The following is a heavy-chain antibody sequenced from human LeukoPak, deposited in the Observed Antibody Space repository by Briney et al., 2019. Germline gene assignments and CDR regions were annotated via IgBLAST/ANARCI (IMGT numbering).Heavy chain of an antibody. V-gene: IGHV1-24*01. CDR1: GYTLTELS. CDR2: FDPEDGET. CDR3: ATDRLLYPPTGAFDI. D-gene: IGHD2-2*02. J-gene: IGHJ3*02. Sequence: ASVKVSCKVSGYTLTELSMHWVRQAPGKGLEWMGGFDPEDGETIYAQKFQGRVTMTEDTSTDTAHMELSSLRSEDTAVYYCATDRLLYPPTGAFDIWGQGTMVTVSS.